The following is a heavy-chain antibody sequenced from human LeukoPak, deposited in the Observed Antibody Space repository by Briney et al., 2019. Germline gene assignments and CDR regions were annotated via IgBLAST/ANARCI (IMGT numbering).Heavy chain of an antibody. CDR2: TYHSGST. J-gene: IGHJ5*02. Sequence: SETLSLTCAVSGGSISSGGYSWSWIRQPPGKGLEWIGYTYHSGSTYYNPSLKSRVTISVDRSKNQFSLKLSSVTAADTAVYYCAARSGGDPNWFDPWGQGTLVTVSS. V-gene: IGHV4-30-2*01. D-gene: IGHD2-15*01. CDR3: AARSGGDPNWFDP. CDR1: GGSISSGGYS.